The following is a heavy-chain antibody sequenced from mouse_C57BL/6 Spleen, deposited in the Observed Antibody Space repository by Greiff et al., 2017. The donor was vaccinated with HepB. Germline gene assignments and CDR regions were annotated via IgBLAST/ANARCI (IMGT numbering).Heavy chain of an antibody. CDR1: GYTFTSYW. Sequence: VQLQQPGAELVMPGASVKLSCKASGYTFTSYWMHWVKQRPGQGLEWIGDIDPTDSYTNYNHKFKSKSTLTVDKSSSTAYMQLRSRTSEDSAAYYCARRDGSWFAYWGQGTLVTVSA. V-gene: IGHV1-69*01. CDR2: IDPTDSYT. CDR3: ARRDGSWFAY. J-gene: IGHJ3*01. D-gene: IGHD1-1*01.